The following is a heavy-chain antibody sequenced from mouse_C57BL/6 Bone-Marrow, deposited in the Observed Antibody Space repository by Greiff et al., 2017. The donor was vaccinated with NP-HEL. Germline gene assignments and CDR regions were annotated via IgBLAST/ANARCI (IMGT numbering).Heavy chain of an antibody. J-gene: IGHJ1*03. V-gene: IGHV1-81*01. CDR3: ARFALYYYGSSHRSTSSYWYFDV. CDR1: GYTFTSYG. Sequence: VQLQQSGAELARPGASVKLSCKASGYTFTSYGISWVKQRTGQGLEWIGEIYPRSGNTYYNEKFKGKATLTADKPSSTAYMELRSLTSEDSAVYFCARFALYYYGSSHRSTSSYWYFDVWGTGTTVTVSS. D-gene: IGHD1-1*01. CDR2: IYPRSGNT.